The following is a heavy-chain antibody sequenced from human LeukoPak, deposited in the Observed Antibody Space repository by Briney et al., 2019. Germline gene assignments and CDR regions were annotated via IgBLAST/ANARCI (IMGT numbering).Heavy chain of an antibody. J-gene: IGHJ4*02. CDR2: ISYDGFDK. Sequence: LSLTCTVSGGSISSSSYSWGWIRQPPGKGLEWVAVISYDGFDKYYADSVKGRFTISRDNSKNTVQLQLNSLRAADTAVYFCARVNCSSTSCYQFTRAFFDSWGQGTLVTVSS. CDR1: GGSISSSSYS. CDR3: ARVNCSSTSCYQFTRAFFDS. V-gene: IGHV3-30*04. D-gene: IGHD2-2*01.